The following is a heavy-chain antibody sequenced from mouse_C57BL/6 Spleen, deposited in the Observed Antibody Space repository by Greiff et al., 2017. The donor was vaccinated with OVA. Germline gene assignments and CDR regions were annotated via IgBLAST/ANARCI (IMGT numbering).Heavy chain of an antibody. V-gene: IGHV1-64*01. Sequence: QVQLKQPGAELVKPGASVKLSCKASGYTFTSYWMHWVKQRPGQGLEWIGMIHPNSGSTNYNEKFKSKATLTVDKSSSTAYMQLSSLTSEDSAVYYCARYYYGSNLDYWGQGTTLTVSS. CDR3: ARYYYGSNLDY. CDR1: GYTFTSYW. J-gene: IGHJ2*01. CDR2: IHPNSGST. D-gene: IGHD1-1*01.